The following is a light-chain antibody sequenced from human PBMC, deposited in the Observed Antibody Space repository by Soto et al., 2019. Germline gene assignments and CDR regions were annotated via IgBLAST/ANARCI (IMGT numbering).Light chain of an antibody. J-gene: IGKJ2*01. V-gene: IGKV1-33*01. CDR1: QDIASW. CDR2: DAS. CDR3: QQDDDLPRT. Sequence: DIQLTQSPASVSASVGDRVIITCRASQDIASWLAWYQVKPGKAPKLLIYDASNLETGVPSRFSGSGSGTDFTFTINSLEPEDVATYYCQQDDDLPRTFGQGTKLLVK.